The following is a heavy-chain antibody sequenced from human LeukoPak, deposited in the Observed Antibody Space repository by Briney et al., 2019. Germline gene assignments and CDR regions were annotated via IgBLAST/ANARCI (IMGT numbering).Heavy chain of an antibody. D-gene: IGHD5-18*01. CDR3: AKDLVVRGCSYGHDN. Sequence: GRSLRLSCAASGFTFSSYGMHWVRQAPGKGLEWVAVISYDGSNKYYADSVKRRFTISRDNSKTTMYLQMNSLRAEATAVSYCAKDLVVRGCSYGHDNWGQGTLVTVSS. V-gene: IGHV3-30*18. CDR2: ISYDGSNK. CDR1: GFTFSSYG. J-gene: IGHJ4*02.